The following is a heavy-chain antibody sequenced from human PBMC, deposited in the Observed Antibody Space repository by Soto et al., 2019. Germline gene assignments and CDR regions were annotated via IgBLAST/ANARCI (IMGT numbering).Heavy chain of an antibody. Sequence: XETLRLSCAASGFSLSDPDVNWVRQAPGKGLVWISSVNRGASTSNYAASVKGRFTMSRDNSKNSVYLQMNTLRDEDTAVCYYGRLTNWRDCGDWGKGTLVTVSS. CDR2: VNRGASTS. J-gene: IGHJ4*02. V-gene: IGHV3-48*03. D-gene: IGHD3-3*01. CDR1: GFSLSDPD. CDR3: GRLTNWRDCGD.